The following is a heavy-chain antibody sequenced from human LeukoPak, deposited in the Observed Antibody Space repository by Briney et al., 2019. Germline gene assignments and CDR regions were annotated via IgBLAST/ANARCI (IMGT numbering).Heavy chain of an antibody. D-gene: IGHD6-13*01. CDR3: ARDVASSWYEYFDY. V-gene: IGHV4-39*07. CDR2: IYYSGST. Sequence: KPSETLSLTCTVSGGSISSSSYYWGWIRQPPGKGLEWIGSIYYSGSTYYNPSLKSRVTISVDTSKNQFSLKLSSVTAADTAVYYCARDVASSWYEYFDYWGQGTLVTVSS. CDR1: GGSISSSSYY. J-gene: IGHJ4*02.